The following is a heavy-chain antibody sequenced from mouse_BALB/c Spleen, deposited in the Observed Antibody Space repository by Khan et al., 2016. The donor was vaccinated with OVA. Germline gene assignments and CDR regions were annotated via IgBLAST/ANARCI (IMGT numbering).Heavy chain of an antibody. CDR1: GYTFTDSA. CDR2: ISSYYGVP. D-gene: IGHD1-1*02. Sequence: QVQLQQSGAELVRPGVSLKISCKGSGYTFTDSAMHWVKQSHAKSLEWIGVISSYYGVPDSNKKFKGKATMTVDRSSSTAYLELARLTSEDSAIYYCARGGKLSYWGQGTLVTVS. V-gene: IGHV1S137*01. CDR3: ARGGKLSY. J-gene: IGHJ3*01.